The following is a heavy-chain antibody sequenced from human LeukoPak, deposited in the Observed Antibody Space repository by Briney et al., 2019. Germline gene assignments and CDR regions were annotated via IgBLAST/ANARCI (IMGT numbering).Heavy chain of an antibody. J-gene: IGHJ5*02. V-gene: IGHV3-11*01. CDR3: ARSYSGSRRGNFDQ. CDR1: GFIFTDYF. CDR2: ISSDGTTI. Sequence: GGSLRLSCAASGFIFTDYFINWIRQAPGKGPEWVSYISSDGTTIEYAESVKGRFTISRDNAKNSVHLQMNSLRAEDTAVYYCARSYSGSRRGNFDQWGQGTLITVSS. D-gene: IGHD1-26*01.